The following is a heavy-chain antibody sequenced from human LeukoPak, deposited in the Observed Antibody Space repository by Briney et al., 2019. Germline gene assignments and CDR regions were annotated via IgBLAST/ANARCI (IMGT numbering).Heavy chain of an antibody. V-gene: IGHV4-59*01. D-gene: IGHD6-19*01. CDR3: ARGRRTIAVAAAWFDP. J-gene: IGHJ5*02. CDR1: GGSISSYY. Sequence: SETLSLTCNVSGGSISSYYWSWIRQPPGKGLEWIGYIYYSGSTNYNPSLKSRVTISIDTSKNQFFLNLSSVTAADTAVYYCARGRRTIAVAAAWFDPWGQGTLVTVSS. CDR2: IYYSGST.